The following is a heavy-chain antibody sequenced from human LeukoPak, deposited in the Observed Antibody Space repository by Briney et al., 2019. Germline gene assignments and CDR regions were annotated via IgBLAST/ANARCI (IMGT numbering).Heavy chain of an antibody. D-gene: IGHD6-13*01. V-gene: IGHV4-30-4*08. CDR2: IYYSGST. CDR3: ARVWWSSSSWYSALYFDY. CDR1: GGSLSIGDYY. Sequence: SETLSLTCTVSGGSLSIGDYYWSWIRQPPGKGLEWIGYIYYSGSTYYNPSLKSRVTISVDTSKNQFSLKLSSVTAADTAVYYCARVWWSSSSWYSALYFDYWGQGTLVTVSS. J-gene: IGHJ4*02.